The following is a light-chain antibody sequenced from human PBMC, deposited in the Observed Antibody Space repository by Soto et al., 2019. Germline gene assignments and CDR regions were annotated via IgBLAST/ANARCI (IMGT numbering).Light chain of an antibody. CDR3: QQYDYWPRT. V-gene: IGKV3-15*01. CDR2: RAS. J-gene: IGKJ1*01. CDR1: QGVSNN. Sequence: EIVMTQSPATLSVSAGERATLSCGASQGVSNNLAWYQQKPGQSPRLLIYRASTRATGIPARFSGSGSGTEFTLTISSLQSEDFEVYYCQQYDYWPRTFGQGTKVDIK.